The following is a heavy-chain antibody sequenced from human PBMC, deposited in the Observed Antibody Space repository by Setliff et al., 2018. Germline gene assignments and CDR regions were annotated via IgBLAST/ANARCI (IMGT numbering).Heavy chain of an antibody. CDR1: GDSIFYNY. D-gene: IGHD2-8*02. V-gene: IGHV4-59*08. Sequence: SETLSLTCSVSGDSIFYNYWSWIRQSPGRGLEWIAYISYTGSTNYNPSLKSRVTISLDTSKNHFSLNLRSVTAADTAVYYCARLSPYNTGPPFDYCGQGTLVTVSS. J-gene: IGHJ4*02. CDR3: ARLSPYNTGPPFDY. CDR2: ISYTGST.